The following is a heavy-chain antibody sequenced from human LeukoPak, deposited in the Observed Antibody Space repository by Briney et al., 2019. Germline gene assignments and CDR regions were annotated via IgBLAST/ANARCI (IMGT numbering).Heavy chain of an antibody. V-gene: IGHV3-66*01. J-gene: IGHJ6*04. CDR3: AELGITMIGGV. Sequence: GGSLRLSCAASGFTVSSTFMSWVRQAPGEGLEWVSLIYSGGSTFYADSVKGRFTISRDNSQNTLYLQMNSLRAEDTAVYYCAELGITMIGGVWGKGTTVTISS. CDR1: GFTVSSTF. D-gene: IGHD3-10*02. CDR2: IYSGGST.